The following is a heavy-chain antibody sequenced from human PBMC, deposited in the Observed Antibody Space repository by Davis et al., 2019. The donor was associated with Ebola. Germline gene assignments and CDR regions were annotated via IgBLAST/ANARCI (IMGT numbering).Heavy chain of an antibody. CDR2: ISGSGGST. Sequence: GESLKISCAASGFTFSSYAMSWVRQAPGKGLEWVSAISGSGGSTYYADSVKGRFTISRDNSKNTLYLQMNSLRAEDTAVYYCAKPDRIVVVPAAIRYYGMDVRGQGTTVTVSS. CDR3: AKPDRIVVVPAAIRYYGMDV. J-gene: IGHJ6*02. D-gene: IGHD2-2*02. CDR1: GFTFSSYA. V-gene: IGHV3-23*01.